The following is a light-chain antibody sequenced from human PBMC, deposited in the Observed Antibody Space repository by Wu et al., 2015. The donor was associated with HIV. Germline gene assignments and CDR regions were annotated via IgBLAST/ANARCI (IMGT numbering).Light chain of an antibody. Sequence: EIVLTQSPATLSVSPGERATLSCRASQSVGNNLAWYQQKPGQAPRLLIYGASTRATGIPARFSGSGSETEFTLTISSLQSEDLATYYCQQYKNWPPWTFGQGTKVVLK. V-gene: IGKV3-15*01. CDR2: GAS. CDR1: QSVGNN. J-gene: IGKJ1*01. CDR3: QQYKNWPPWT.